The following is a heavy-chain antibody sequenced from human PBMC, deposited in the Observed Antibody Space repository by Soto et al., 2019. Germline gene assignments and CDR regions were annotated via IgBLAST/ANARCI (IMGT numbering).Heavy chain of an antibody. V-gene: IGHV3-74*01. CDR3: ARSYCGSLSCSPWDAFDI. J-gene: IGHJ3*02. D-gene: IGHD2-2*01. CDR2: INGDGSST. CDR1: GFTFSSYW. Sequence: PGGSLRLSCAASGFTFSSYWMHWVRQAPGKGLVWVSRINGDGSSTNNADSVKGRFTISRDNAKNTLFLQMNSLRAEDTAVYYCARSYCGSLSCSPWDAFDIWGKGTMGTV.